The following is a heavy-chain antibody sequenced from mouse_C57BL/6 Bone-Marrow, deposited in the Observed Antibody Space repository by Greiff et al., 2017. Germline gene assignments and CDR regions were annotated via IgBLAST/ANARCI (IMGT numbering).Heavy chain of an antibody. D-gene: IGHD1-1*01. CDR2: ISSGGSYT. CDR1: GFTFSSYG. Sequence: EVQLVESGGDLVKPGGSLKLSCAASGFTFSSYGMSWVRQTPDKRLEWVATISSGGSYTYYPDSVKGRFTISRDNAKNTLYLQMGSLKSEVTAMYYCAGPYYYGSSPYYFDYWGQGTTLTVSS. CDR3: AGPYYYGSSPYYFDY. J-gene: IGHJ2*01. V-gene: IGHV5-6*01.